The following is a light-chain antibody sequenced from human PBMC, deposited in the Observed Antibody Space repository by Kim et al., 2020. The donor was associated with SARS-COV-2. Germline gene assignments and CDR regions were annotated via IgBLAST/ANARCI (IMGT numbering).Light chain of an antibody. V-gene: IGLV2-14*03. CDR3: SSYTSSSTLV. Sequence: GQSFTSSCHGTSSDVGGSKYVSWYQQHPGQAPKLMIYDVSNRPSGVSNRFSGSKSGNTASLTISGLQAEDEADYYCSSYTSSSTLVFGTGTKVTVL. J-gene: IGLJ1*01. CDR1: SSDVGGSKY. CDR2: DVS.